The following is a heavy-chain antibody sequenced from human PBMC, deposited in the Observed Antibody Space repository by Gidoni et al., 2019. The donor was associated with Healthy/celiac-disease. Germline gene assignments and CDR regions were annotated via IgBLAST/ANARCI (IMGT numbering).Heavy chain of an antibody. Sequence: EVQLVESGGGLVKPAWSLRLSCAASGFTFSTAWMNWVRQAPGKGLGWVGRSKSKTDGGTTDYAAPVKGRFTISRDDSKNTLYLQMNSLKTEDTAVYYCTPDHTIFGVVIPFDYWGQGTLVTVSS. CDR1: GFTFSTAW. CDR3: TPDHTIFGVVIPFDY. V-gene: IGHV3-15*07. CDR2: SKSKTDGGTT. D-gene: IGHD3-3*01. J-gene: IGHJ4*02.